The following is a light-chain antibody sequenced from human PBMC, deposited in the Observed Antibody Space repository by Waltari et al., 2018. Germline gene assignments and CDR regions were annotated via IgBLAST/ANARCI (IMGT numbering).Light chain of an antibody. V-gene: IGLV2-14*01. CDR3: SSHTSNNVVV. CDR2: DVS. J-gene: IGLJ2*01. CDR1: SSDVGSYDY. Sequence: QSALTQPASVSGSPGQSITISCTGTSSDVGSYDYVSWYQQHPGKAPKVMIYDVSNRPSGVSNRVSGSKSANTASLTISGLQAEDEADYYCSSHTSNNVVVFGGGTKLTVL.